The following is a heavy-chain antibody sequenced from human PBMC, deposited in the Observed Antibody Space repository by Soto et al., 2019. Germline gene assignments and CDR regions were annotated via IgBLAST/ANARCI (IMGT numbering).Heavy chain of an antibody. J-gene: IGHJ3*02. CDR1: GGTFSSYA. CDR3: ALGGTVVTPRYDAFDI. Sequence: ASVKVSCKASGGTFSSYAISWVRQAPGQGLEWMGGIIPIFGTANYAQKFQGRVTITADESTSTAYMELSSLRSEDTAVYYCALGGTVVTPRYDAFDIWGQGTMVTVSS. V-gene: IGHV1-69*13. D-gene: IGHD2-21*02. CDR2: IIPIFGTA.